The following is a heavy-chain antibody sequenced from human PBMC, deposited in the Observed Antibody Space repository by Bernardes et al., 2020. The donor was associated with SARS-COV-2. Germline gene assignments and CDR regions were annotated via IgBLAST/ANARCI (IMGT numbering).Heavy chain of an antibody. CDR1: GYTFTSYD. CDR2: MNPNSGNT. D-gene: IGHD2-15*01. Sequence: SVNVSCKASGYTFTSYDINWVRQATGQGREWMGWMNPNSGNTGYAQKLQGRVTMNRNTSISTAYMELRSLRSEDTAVYYCARGLYCSGGSCYSGALDYWGQGTLVTVSS. J-gene: IGHJ4*02. V-gene: IGHV1-8*01. CDR3: ARGLYCSGGSCYSGALDY.